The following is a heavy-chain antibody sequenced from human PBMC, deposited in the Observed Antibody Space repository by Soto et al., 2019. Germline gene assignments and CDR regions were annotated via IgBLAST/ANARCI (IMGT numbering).Heavy chain of an antibody. CDR1: GFTFSSYS. Sequence: GGSLRLSCAASGFTFSSYSMNWVRQAPGKGLEWVSSISSSSSYIYYADSVKGRFTISRDNAKNSLYLQMNSLRAEDTAVYYCARDNRLELPFDYWGQGTLVTVSS. J-gene: IGHJ4*02. CDR2: ISSSSSYI. V-gene: IGHV3-21*01. D-gene: IGHD1-7*01. CDR3: ARDNRLELPFDY.